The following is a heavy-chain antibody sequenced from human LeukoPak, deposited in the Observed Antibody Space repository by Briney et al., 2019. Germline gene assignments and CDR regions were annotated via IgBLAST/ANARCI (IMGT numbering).Heavy chain of an antibody. J-gene: IGHJ4*02. D-gene: IGHD3-10*01. CDR1: GGSISSYF. V-gene: IGHV4-59*01. CDR3: ASTPLMVRGATIDY. Sequence: KPSETLSLTCTVSGGSISSYFWRWIRQPPRRGREWMGYVYYCGSTNYNPSLKSRVTISVDTSKNQFSLKLSSVTAADTAVYYCASTPLMVRGATIDYCGQGTLVTVSS. CDR2: VYYCGST.